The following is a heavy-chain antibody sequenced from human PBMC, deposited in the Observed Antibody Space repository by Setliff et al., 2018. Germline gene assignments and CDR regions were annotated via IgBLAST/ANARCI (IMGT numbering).Heavy chain of an antibody. V-gene: IGHV3-48*01. Sequence: GSLRLSCAASGFTFSSYSMNWVRQAPGKGLEWVSYISSSSSTIYYADSVKGRFTISRDNAKNSLYLQMNSLRADDTAVYYCTRDYGFCSGGSCSYYGMDVWGQGTTVTVSS. CDR2: ISSSSSTI. J-gene: IGHJ6*02. D-gene: IGHD2-15*01. CDR1: GFTFSSYS. CDR3: TRDYGFCSGGSCSYYGMDV.